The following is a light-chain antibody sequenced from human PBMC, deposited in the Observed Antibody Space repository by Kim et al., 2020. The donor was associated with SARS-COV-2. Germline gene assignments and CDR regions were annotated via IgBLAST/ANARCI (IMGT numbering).Light chain of an antibody. CDR1: HSVNNY. CDR2: DAS. V-gene: IGKV3-11*02. CDR3: QQRSNWLT. J-gene: IGKJ4*01. Sequence: CPGGRATLSCRASHSVNNYLAWYQQKPGRPPRLLIYDASNRATGIPARFSGSGSGRDYTLTISSLEPEDSAIYYCQQRSNWLTFGGGTKVDIK.